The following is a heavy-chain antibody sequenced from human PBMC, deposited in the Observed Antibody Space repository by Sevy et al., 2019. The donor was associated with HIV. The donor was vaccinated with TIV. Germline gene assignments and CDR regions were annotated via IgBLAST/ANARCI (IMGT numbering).Heavy chain of an antibody. D-gene: IGHD3-10*01. CDR1: GFIFSDAW. CDR2: FISKTHGGTM. Sequence: GGSLRLSCVASGFIFSDAWMIWVRQAPGKGLEWVGRFISKTHGGTMDYAAPVKGRFTIPRDDSKNTLYLQMNSLKTEDTAVYYCAREMAGAFDIWGQGTMVTVSS. J-gene: IGHJ3*02. V-gene: IGHV3-15*01. CDR3: AREMAGAFDI.